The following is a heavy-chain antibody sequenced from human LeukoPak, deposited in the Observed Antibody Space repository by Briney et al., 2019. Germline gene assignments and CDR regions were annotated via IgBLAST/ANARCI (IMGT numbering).Heavy chain of an antibody. D-gene: IGHD6-19*01. J-gene: IGHJ4*02. CDR3: ARVTYSSGWYLDY. CDR1: GGSVSSGGYY. CDR2: IYYSGST. V-gene: IGHV4-61*08. Sequence: PSETLSLTCTVSGGSVSSGGYYWSWIRQPPGKGLEWIGYIYYSGSTNYNPSLKSRVTISVDTSKNQFSLKLSSVTAADTAVYYCARVTYSSGWYLDYWGQGTLVTVSS.